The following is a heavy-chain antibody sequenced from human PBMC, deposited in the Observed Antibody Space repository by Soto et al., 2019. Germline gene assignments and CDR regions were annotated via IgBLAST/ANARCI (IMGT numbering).Heavy chain of an antibody. CDR1: GPTLSTSA. J-gene: IGHJ6*02. V-gene: IGHV3-23*01. CDR3: AKDPPSEKLQPDYGMDV. CDR2: ISGSGRST. D-gene: IGHD2-15*01. Sequence: GGSLRLSCVASGPTLSTSAMSWVRQAPGKGLEWVSLISGSGRSTDYADSVKGRFTISRDNSKNTVYLQMNFLRVEDTAVYYCAKDPPSEKLQPDYGMDVWGQGTTVTVSS.